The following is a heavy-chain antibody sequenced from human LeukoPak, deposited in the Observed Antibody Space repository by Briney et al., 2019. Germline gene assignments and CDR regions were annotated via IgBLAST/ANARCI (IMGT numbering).Heavy chain of an antibody. Sequence: ASVKVSCKASGYTFTSYGISWVRQAPGQGLEWMGWISAYNGNTNYAQKLQGRVTMTTDTSTSTAYMELRSLRSDDTAVYYCAREKRRDGYNYPSDYWGQGTLVTVPS. CDR1: GYTFTSYG. V-gene: IGHV1-18*01. CDR3: AREKRRDGYNYPSDY. J-gene: IGHJ4*02. CDR2: ISAYNGNT. D-gene: IGHD5-24*01.